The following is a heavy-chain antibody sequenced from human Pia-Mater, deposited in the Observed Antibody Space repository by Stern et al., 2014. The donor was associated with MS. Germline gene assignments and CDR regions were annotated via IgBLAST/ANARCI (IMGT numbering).Heavy chain of an antibody. CDR1: GFSLSTSGVG. V-gene: IGHV2-5*02. D-gene: IGHD3-10*01. J-gene: IGHJ5*02. Sequence: ESGPTLVKPTQTLTLTCTFSGFSLSTSGVGVGWIRQPPGKALEWLAIIYWDDDKRYSPSLSSRLTITKGTSKNQVILTMSNMDPVDTGTYYCAHRIANQVRGVNFFDPWGQGTLVTVSS. CDR2: IYWDDDK. CDR3: AHRIANQVRGVNFFDP.